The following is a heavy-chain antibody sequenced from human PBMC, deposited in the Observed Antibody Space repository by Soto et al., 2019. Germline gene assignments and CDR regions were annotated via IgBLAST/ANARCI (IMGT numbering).Heavy chain of an antibody. CDR1: GFTFNHYA. CDR3: ARDPVAVTGSFVDS. Sequence: QVQLLESGGGVVQPGRSLRLSCAVSGFTFNHYAFHWVRQAPGKGLEWVSVISYDGREIYYADPVKGRFTISRDSSNNMVYLYMHSLRPDDTAVYYCARDPVAVTGSFVDSWGQGTLVTVSS. D-gene: IGHD6-19*01. V-gene: IGHV3-30-3*01. J-gene: IGHJ4*02. CDR2: ISYDGREI.